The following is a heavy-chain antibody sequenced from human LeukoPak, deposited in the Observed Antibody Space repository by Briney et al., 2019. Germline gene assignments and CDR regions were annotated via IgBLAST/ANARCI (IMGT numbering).Heavy chain of an antibody. D-gene: IGHD3-10*02. CDR2: ISGDGGDT. CDR3: AKDLVTEMFGELTALEI. J-gene: IGHJ3*02. V-gene: IGHV3-43*02. Sequence: GGSLRLSCAASGFTFDDYGMHWVRQAPGKGLEWVSLISGDGGDTYYADSVKGRFTVSRDNSKNSLSLQMNSLRTEDTALYYCAKDLVTEMFGELTALEIWGQGTMVTVSS. CDR1: GFTFDDYG.